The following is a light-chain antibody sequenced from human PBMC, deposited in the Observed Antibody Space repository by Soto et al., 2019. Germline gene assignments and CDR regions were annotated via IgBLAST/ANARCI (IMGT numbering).Light chain of an antibody. Sequence: DIQMTQSPSSLSASVGDRITITCRASQGIRNYLAWYQQKPGKVPKLLINAASTLESGVPSRFSGSGSGTVFTLTISSLQPEDVATYYCQSYNTASFTFGPGTKVDIK. CDR2: AAS. V-gene: IGKV1-27*01. CDR3: QSYNTASFT. CDR1: QGIRNY. J-gene: IGKJ3*01.